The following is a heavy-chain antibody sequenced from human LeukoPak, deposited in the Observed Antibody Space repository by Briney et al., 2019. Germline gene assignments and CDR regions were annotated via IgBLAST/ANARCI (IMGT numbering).Heavy chain of an antibody. V-gene: IGHV3-74*01. D-gene: IGHD3-10*01. CDR2: ISSEGSGT. Sequence: GGSLRLSCAASGFTFSSYWMHWVRQVPGKGLVWVSRISSEGSGTTYADSVRGRFTISRDNAMNMLYLQMSSLRAEDTAVYYCTRFSMARGLKDYMDVWGEGTTVTASS. J-gene: IGHJ6*03. CDR1: GFTFSSYW. CDR3: TRFSMARGLKDYMDV.